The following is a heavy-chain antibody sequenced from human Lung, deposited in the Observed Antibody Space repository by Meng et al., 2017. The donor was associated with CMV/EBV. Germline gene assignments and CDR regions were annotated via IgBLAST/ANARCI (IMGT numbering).Heavy chain of an antibody. CDR2: FYYTGSA. CDR3: AREYCASTRCYKGGRFDP. J-gene: IGHJ5*02. Sequence: LXCSVTGDSISSFYWTWIRQSPGKGLEWIGYFYYTGSANYNPSLKSRVTISGDTSKNQFSLRLSSVTAADTAVYYCAREYCASTRCYKGGRFDPWXQGTLVTVSS. V-gene: IGHV4-59*01. CDR1: GDSISSFY. D-gene: IGHD2-2*02.